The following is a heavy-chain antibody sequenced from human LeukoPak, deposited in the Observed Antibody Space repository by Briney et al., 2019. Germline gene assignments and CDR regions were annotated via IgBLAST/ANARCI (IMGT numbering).Heavy chain of an antibody. J-gene: IGHJ6*02. V-gene: IGHV3-74*01. D-gene: IGHD3-3*01. CDR1: GFTFSSYW. Sequence: GGSLRLFCAASGFTFSSYWMHWVRQAPGKGLVWVSRINSDGSSTSYVDSVKGRFTISRDNAKNTLYLQMNSLRAEDTAVYYCARGEYYDFWSGYYTLRYYYYGMDVWGQGTTVTVSS. CDR2: INSDGSST. CDR3: ARGEYYDFWSGYYTLRYYYYGMDV.